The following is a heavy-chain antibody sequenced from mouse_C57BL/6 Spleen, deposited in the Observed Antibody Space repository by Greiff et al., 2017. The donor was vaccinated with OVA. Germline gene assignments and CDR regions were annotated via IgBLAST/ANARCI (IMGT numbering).Heavy chain of an antibody. V-gene: IGHV1-50*01. CDR2: IDPSDSYT. D-gene: IGHD2-1*01. J-gene: IGHJ2*01. Sequence: QVQLQQSGAELVKPGASVKLSCKASGYTFTSYWMQWVKQRPGQGLEWIGEIDPSDSYTNYNQKFKGKATLTVDTSSSTAYMQLSSLTSEDSAVYYCAKKDGNYSPFDYWGQGTTLTVSS. CDR3: AKKDGNYSPFDY. CDR1: GYTFTSYW.